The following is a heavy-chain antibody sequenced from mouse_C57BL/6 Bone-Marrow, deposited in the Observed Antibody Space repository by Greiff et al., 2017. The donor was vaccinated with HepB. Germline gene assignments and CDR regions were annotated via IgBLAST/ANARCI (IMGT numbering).Heavy chain of an antibody. Sequence: QVQLKESGAELVKPGASVKMSCKASGYTFTTYPIEWMKQNHGNSLEWIGNFHPYNDDTKYNEKFKGKATLTVDNASSTVYLELSRLTSDASAVYYCAIYHGAVDYFDYWGPGTTLTVSS. D-gene: IGHD2-3*01. CDR3: AIYHGAVDYFDY. V-gene: IGHV1-47*01. CDR2: FHPYNDDT. J-gene: IGHJ2*01. CDR1: GYTFTTYP.